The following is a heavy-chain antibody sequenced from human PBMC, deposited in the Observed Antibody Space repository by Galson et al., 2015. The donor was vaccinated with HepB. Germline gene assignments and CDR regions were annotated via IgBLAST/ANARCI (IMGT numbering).Heavy chain of an antibody. CDR3: ARGAKQWLAPIDY. CDR2: ISYDGSNK. V-gene: IGHV3-30*04. Sequence: SLRLSCAASGFTFSSYAMHWVRQAPGKGLEWVAVISYDGSNKYYADSVKGRFTISRDNSKNTLYLQMNSLRAEDTAVYYCARGAKQWLAPIDYWGQGTLVTVSS. J-gene: IGHJ4*02. D-gene: IGHD6-19*01. CDR1: GFTFSSYA.